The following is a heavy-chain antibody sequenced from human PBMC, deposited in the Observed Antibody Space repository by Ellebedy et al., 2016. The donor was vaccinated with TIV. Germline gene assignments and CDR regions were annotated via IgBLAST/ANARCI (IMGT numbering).Heavy chain of an antibody. V-gene: IGHV1-2*02. CDR1: GYTFTTYY. CDR2: IIPSSGGT. D-gene: IGHD3-10*01. J-gene: IGHJ4*02. CDR3: ARGVLLAGRGTFDY. Sequence: AASVKVSCKASGYTFTTYYIHWMRQAPGQGLEWLGWIIPSSGGTNYAPKFQGRVAMTRDTSVSTAYMELTNLRSDYTAIYYCARGVLLAGRGTFDYWGQGALVTVSS.